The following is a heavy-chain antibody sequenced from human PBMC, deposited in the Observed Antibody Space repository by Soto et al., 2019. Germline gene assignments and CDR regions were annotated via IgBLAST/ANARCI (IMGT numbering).Heavy chain of an antibody. D-gene: IGHD6-13*01. V-gene: IGHV3-15*01. CDR3: CRSGWSGV. CDR1: GFTFSSYW. J-gene: IGHJ4*02. CDR2: IKSKADGGTT. Sequence: GGSLRLSCAASGFTFSSYWMSWVRQAPGKGLEWVGRIKSKADGGTTDYAAPMKGRFTISRDDSKNTLYLQMNSLETEDTAVYYCCRSGWSGVWGQGTLVTVSS.